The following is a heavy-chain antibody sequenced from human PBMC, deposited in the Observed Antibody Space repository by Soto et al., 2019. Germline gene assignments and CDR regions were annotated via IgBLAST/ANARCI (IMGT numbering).Heavy chain of an antibody. CDR2: ISSSSSTI. CDR3: ARDLKYCSSTSCYGDYYYYGMDV. V-gene: IGHV3-48*02. Sequence: PGGSLRLSCAASGFTFSSYSMNWVRQAPGKGLEWVSYISSSSSTIYYADSVKGRFTISRDNAKNSLYLQMNSLRDEDTAVYYCARDLKYCSSTSCYGDYYYYGMDVWGQGTTVTVSS. D-gene: IGHD2-2*01. CDR1: GFTFSSYS. J-gene: IGHJ6*02.